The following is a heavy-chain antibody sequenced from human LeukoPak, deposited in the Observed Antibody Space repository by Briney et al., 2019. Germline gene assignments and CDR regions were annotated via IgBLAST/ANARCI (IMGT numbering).Heavy chain of an antibody. CDR3: AKDPDYGGNPGYYYYYMDV. J-gene: IGHJ6*03. CDR1: GGTFSSYA. CDR2: IIPIFGTA. D-gene: IGHD4-23*01. Sequence: SVKVSCKASGGTFSSYAISWVRQAPGQGLERMGGIIPIFGTANYAQKFQGRVTITADESTSTAYMELSSLRSEDTAVYYCAKDPDYGGNPGYYYYYMDVWGKGTTVTVSS. V-gene: IGHV1-69*13.